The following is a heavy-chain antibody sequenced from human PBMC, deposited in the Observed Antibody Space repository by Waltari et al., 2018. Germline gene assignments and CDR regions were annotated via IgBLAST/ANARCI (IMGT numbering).Heavy chain of an antibody. CDR2: IIPILGIA. D-gene: IGHD1-26*01. CDR1: GGPFSSYT. CDR3: ASPSSASRVDY. Sequence: QVQLVQSGAEVKKPGSSVTVSCRASGGPFSSYTLSWGRQATGQGLEWRGRIIPILGIANYAQKFQGRVTITADKSTSTAYMELSSLRSEDTAVYYCASPSSASRVDYWGQGTLVTVSS. J-gene: IGHJ4*02. V-gene: IGHV1-69*02.